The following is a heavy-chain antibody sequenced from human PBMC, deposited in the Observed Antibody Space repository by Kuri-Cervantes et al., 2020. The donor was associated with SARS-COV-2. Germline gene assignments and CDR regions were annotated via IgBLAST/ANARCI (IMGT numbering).Heavy chain of an antibody. Sequence: GGSLRLSCADSGFTFSSYSMNWVRQAPGKGLEWVSYISSSSSYIYYADSVKGRFTISRDNAKNSLYLQMNSLRAEDTAVYYCARDRPWQGYFDLWGRGTLVTVSS. CDR2: ISSSSSYI. CDR3: ARDRPWQGYFDL. V-gene: IGHV3-21*01. CDR1: GFTFSSYS. J-gene: IGHJ2*01.